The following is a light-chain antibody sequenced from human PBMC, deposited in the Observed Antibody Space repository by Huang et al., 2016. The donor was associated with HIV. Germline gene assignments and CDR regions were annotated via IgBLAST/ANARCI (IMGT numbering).Light chain of an antibody. CDR3: QQRGNWPPVT. J-gene: IGKJ4*01. V-gene: IGKV3-11*01. Sequence: EVVLTQSPATLSLSPGERATLSCRASQSVTNYLAWHQQKPGQPPRLLIYDASNRATGVPARFSGSGSGTDFTLTISSLEPEDFAVYYCQQRGNWPPVTFGGGTKVEIK. CDR2: DAS. CDR1: QSVTNY.